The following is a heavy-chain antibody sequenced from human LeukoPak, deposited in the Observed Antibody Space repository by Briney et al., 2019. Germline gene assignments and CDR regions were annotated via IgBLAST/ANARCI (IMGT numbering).Heavy chain of an antibody. J-gene: IGHJ4*02. Sequence: SETLSLTCAVYGGSFSGYYWSWIRQPPGKGLEWIGEINHSGSTNYNPPLKSRVTISVDTSKNQFSLKLSSVTAADTAVYYCARGRLYYPRSFDYWGQGTLVTVSS. CDR2: INHSGST. D-gene: IGHD3-10*01. CDR3: ARGRLYYPRSFDY. CDR1: GGSFSGYY. V-gene: IGHV4-34*01.